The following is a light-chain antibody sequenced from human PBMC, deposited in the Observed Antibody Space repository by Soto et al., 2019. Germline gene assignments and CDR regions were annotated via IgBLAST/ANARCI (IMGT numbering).Light chain of an antibody. Sequence: EIVLTQSPGTLSLSPGERATLSCRASQSVSSSYLAWYQQKPGQAPRLLIYGASSRATGIPDRFSCSASGTDFTLTISRLEPEDFAVYYCQQYGSSPYTFGQRTKLEIK. V-gene: IGKV3-20*01. CDR3: QQYGSSPYT. J-gene: IGKJ2*01. CDR1: QSVSSSY. CDR2: GAS.